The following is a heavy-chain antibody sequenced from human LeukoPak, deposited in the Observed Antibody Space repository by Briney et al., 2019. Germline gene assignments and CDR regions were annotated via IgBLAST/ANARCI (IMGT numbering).Heavy chain of an antibody. CDR1: GGSISNITNSNW. D-gene: IGHD2-15*01. CDR3: ARGADCSGGSCYLYYFDY. V-gene: IGHV4-4*02. J-gene: IGHJ4*02. Sequence: SGTLSLTRAVSGGSISNITNSNWWSWVRQPPGKGLEWIGEIYHSGSTNYNPSLKSRVTISVDTSKNQFSLKLSSVTAADTAVYYCARGADCSGGSCYLYYFDYWGQGTLVTVSS. CDR2: IYHSGST.